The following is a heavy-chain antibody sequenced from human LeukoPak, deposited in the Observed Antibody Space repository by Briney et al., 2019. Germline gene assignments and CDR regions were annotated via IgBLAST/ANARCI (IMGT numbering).Heavy chain of an antibody. CDR3: ARVSGPGPYYFYYGMDV. D-gene: IGHD6-19*01. CDR1: GFTFSSYA. CDR2: ISYDGSNK. Sequence: GRSLRLSCAASGFTFSSYAVHWVRQAPGKGLEWVAVISYDGSNKYYADFVKGRFTISRDNSKNTLYLQMNSLRTEDTAVYYCARVSGPGPYYFYYGMDVWGQGTTVTVSS. J-gene: IGHJ6*02. V-gene: IGHV3-30-3*01.